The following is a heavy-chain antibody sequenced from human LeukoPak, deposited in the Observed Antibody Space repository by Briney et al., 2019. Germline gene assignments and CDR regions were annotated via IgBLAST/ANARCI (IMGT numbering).Heavy chain of an antibody. CDR3: AKDRCSNGIGCYYYYMDV. D-gene: IGHD2-8*01. V-gene: IGHV3-53*01. J-gene: IGHJ6*03. CDR2: INSDGST. Sequence: GESLRLTCEASGFIVSSSYMSWVRQAPGKGLEWVSVINSDGSTYYADSVKGRVTISGDNSKNTLYLQMNSLRAADTAVYYCAKDRCSNGIGCYYYYMDVWGKGTTVTISS. CDR1: GFIVSSSY.